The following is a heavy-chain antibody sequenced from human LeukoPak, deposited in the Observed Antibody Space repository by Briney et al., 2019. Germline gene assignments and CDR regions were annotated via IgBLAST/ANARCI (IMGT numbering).Heavy chain of an antibody. CDR3: ATVGYCSGGGCYSLDY. D-gene: IGHD2-15*01. CDR2: TKSKIDGGAT. Sequence: PGGSLRLSCAASGFTFRNAWLNWVRQAPGKGLEWVGRTKSKIDGGATDYAAPVKGRFTISRDDSRSTVYLQMSSLRTEDTAVYYCATVGYCSGGGCYSLDYWGQGTLVTVSS. CDR1: GFTFRNAW. J-gene: IGHJ4*02. V-gene: IGHV3-15*01.